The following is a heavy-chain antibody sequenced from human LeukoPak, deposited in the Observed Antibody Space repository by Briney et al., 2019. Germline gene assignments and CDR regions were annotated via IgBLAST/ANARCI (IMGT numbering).Heavy chain of an antibody. CDR2: IYTSGST. CDR1: GGSISSYY. V-gene: IGHV4-4*07. D-gene: IGHD2-21*02. Sequence: PSETLSLTCTVSGGSISSYYWSWIRQPAGKGLEWIGRIYTSGSTNYNPSLKSRVTMSVDTSKNQFSLKLSSVTAADTAVYYCARGGKRYCGGDCYLNWFDPWGQGTLVTVSS. CDR3: ARGGKRYCGGDCYLNWFDP. J-gene: IGHJ5*02.